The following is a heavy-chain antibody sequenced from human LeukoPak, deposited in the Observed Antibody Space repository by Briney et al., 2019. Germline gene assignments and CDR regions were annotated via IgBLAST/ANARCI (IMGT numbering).Heavy chain of an antibody. J-gene: IGHJ6*02. CDR3: ARDRVTRGYSYGIPLYGMDV. Sequence: SGGSLRLSCAASGFTFSDYYMSWIRQAPGKGLEWVSYISSSSSYTNYADSVKGRFTISRDNAKNSLYLQMNSQRAEDTAVYYCARDRVTRGYSYGIPLYGMDVWGQGTTVTVSS. V-gene: IGHV3-11*05. CDR1: GFTFSDYY. CDR2: ISSSSSYT. D-gene: IGHD5-18*01.